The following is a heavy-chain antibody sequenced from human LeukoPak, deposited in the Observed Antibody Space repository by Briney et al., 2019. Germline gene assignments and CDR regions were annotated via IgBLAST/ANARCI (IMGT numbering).Heavy chain of an antibody. J-gene: IGHJ4*02. V-gene: IGHV4-59*01. D-gene: IGHD3-22*01. CDR2: LYYSGST. Sequence: SETLSLTCTVSGDSISSYYWSWIRQPAAKGLAWIGYLYYSGSTNYNPSLKSRVTISVDTSKNQFSLKLSSVTAADTAVYYCARGFYDSSGYYSDYFDYWGQGTLVTVSS. CDR3: ARGFYDSSGYYSDYFDY. CDR1: GDSISSYY.